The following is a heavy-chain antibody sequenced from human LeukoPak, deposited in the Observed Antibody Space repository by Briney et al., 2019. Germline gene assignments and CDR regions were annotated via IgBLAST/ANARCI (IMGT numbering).Heavy chain of an antibody. V-gene: IGHV1-2*02. Sequence: ASVKVSCKASEYTFTGYYMHWVRQAPGQGLEWMGWINPDSGATNYEQKFQGRVTMTRDTSISTAYMELSRLTSDDTAVYYCARDFSAITFGGDFDYWGQGTLVTVSS. D-gene: IGHD3-16*01. CDR2: INPDSGAT. CDR3: ARDFSAITFGGDFDY. CDR1: EYTFTGYY. J-gene: IGHJ4*02.